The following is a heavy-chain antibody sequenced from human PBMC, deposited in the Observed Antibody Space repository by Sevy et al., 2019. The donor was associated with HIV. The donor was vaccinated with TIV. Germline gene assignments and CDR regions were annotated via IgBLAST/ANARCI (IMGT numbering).Heavy chain of an antibody. CDR1: GFTVSGVH. J-gene: IGHJ6*02. Sequence: AGSLRLSCSASGFTVSGVHMTWVRQASGKGLEWVSVIYDGGSTYYADSVKGRFIISRDNSKNTLYLQMNSLRVEDTAVYYCARWYFKMDVWGQGATVTVSS. V-gene: IGHV3-53*01. D-gene: IGHD6-13*01. CDR2: IYDGGST. CDR3: ARWYFKMDV.